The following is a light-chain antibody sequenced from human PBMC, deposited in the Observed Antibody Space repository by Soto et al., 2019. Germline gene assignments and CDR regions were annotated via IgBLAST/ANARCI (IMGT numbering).Light chain of an antibody. V-gene: IGKV3-11*01. Sequence: EIVLTQSPATLSLSPGERATLSCRASQSVSSYLAWYQQKPGQAPRLLIYDASNRATGIPARFSGCASWTDLTLTISSLEPEDFAVYYCQQRSNWPLTFGGGTKVEI. CDR3: QQRSNWPLT. CDR2: DAS. CDR1: QSVSSY. J-gene: IGKJ4*01.